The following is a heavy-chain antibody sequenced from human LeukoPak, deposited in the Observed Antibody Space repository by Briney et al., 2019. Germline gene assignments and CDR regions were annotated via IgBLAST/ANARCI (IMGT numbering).Heavy chain of an antibody. CDR1: GYTFTSYG. V-gene: IGHV1-18*01. CDR3: ARDGYYYDSSDYPDY. J-gene: IGHJ4*02. D-gene: IGHD3-22*01. Sequence: PGALVKVSCKASGYTFTSYGISWVRQAPGQGLEWMGWISVYNGNTKNAQQFQGRVTMTTDTSTSTAYMELRSLRSDDTAVYYCARDGYYYDSSDYPDYWGQGTLVTVSS. CDR2: ISVYNGNT.